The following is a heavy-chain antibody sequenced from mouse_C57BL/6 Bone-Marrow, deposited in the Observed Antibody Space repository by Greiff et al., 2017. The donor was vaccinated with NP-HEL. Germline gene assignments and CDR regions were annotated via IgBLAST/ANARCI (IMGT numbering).Heavy chain of an antibody. Sequence: VQLQQSGAELVRPGTSVKVSCKASGYAFTNYLIEWVKQRPGQGLEWIGVINPGSGGTNYNEKFKGKATLTVDKSSSTAYMQLSSLTSEDAAVYFYARSDYDGYFLFGYRGTATLVTVSA. CDR2: INPGSGGT. J-gene: IGHJ3*02. CDR3: ARSDYDGYFLFGY. CDR1: GYAFTNYL. D-gene: IGHD2-3*01. V-gene: IGHV1-54*01.